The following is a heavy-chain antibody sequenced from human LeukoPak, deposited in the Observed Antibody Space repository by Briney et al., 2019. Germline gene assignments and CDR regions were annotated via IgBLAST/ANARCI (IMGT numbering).Heavy chain of an antibody. V-gene: IGHV4-61*02. CDR1: GGSISSGSYD. D-gene: IGHD3-22*01. Sequence: SETLSLTCTVSGGSISSGSYDWRWIRQPAGKGLEWIGRIYTSGSTNYNPSLKSRFTISVDTSKNQFSLKLSSVTAADTAVYYCARAMYYYDSSGYPFDYWGQGTLVTVSS. CDR2: IYTSGST. CDR3: ARAMYYYDSSGYPFDY. J-gene: IGHJ4*02.